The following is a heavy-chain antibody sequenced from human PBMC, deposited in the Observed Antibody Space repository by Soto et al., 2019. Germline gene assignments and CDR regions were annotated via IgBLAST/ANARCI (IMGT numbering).Heavy chain of an antibody. V-gene: IGHV3-23*01. CDR3: AKDEGSGWTHHTSSSDY. CDR1: GFTFSSYA. J-gene: IGHJ4*02. D-gene: IGHD6-19*01. Sequence: GGSLRLSCAASGFTFSSYAMSWVRQAPGKGLEWVSAISGSGGSTYYADSVKGRFTISRDNSKNTLYLQMNSLRAEDTAVYYCAKDEGSGWTHHTSSSDYWGQGTLVTVSS. CDR2: ISGSGGST.